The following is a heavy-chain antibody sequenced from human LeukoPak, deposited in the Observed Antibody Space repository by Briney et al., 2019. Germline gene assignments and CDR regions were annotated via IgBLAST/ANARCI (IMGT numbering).Heavy chain of an antibody. CDR3: AQWSRYFDY. D-gene: IGHD1-26*01. CDR1: GFTFDDYA. V-gene: IGHV3-9*01. CDR2: ISWNSGSI. J-gene: IGHJ4*02. Sequence: RAGRSLRLSCAASGFTFDDYAMHWVRQAPGKGLEWVSGISWNSGSIGYADSVKGRFTISRDNSKNTLYLQMNSLRAEDTALYFCAQWSRYFDYWGQGTLVTVSS.